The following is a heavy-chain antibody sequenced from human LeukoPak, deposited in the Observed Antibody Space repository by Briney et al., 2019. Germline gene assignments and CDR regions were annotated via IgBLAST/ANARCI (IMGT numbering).Heavy chain of an antibody. V-gene: IGHV1-69*13. Sequence: ASVKVSCKASGGTFSSYAISWVRQAPGQGLERMGGIIPIFGTANYAQKFQGRVTITADESTSTAYMELGSLRSEDTAVYYCATGPSRDIVVVVAARAEYFQHWGQGTLVTVSS. CDR2: IIPIFGTA. CDR1: GGTFSSYA. CDR3: ATGPSRDIVVVVAARAEYFQH. J-gene: IGHJ1*01. D-gene: IGHD2-15*01.